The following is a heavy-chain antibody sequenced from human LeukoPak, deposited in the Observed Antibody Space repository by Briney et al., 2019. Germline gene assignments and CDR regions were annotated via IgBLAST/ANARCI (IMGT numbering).Heavy chain of an antibody. Sequence: GGSLRLSCAASGFTFSSYAMSWVRQAPGKGLEWVSAIGGSGGNTHYTDSVKGRFTISRDNSKNTLYLQMNSLRAEDTAIYYCATDTTVTTEGVFDYWGQGTLVTVSS. D-gene: IGHD4-17*01. CDR1: GFTFSSYA. CDR3: ATDTTVTTEGVFDY. J-gene: IGHJ4*02. CDR2: IGGSGGNT. V-gene: IGHV3-23*01.